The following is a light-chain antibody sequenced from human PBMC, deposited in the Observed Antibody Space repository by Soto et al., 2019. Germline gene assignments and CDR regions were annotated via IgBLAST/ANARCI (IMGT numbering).Light chain of an antibody. CDR3: SSFAGNNNLV. Sequence: QSALTQPPSASGSPGQSVTISCTGTSSDVGGYNYVSGYQQHPGKAPKLMISEVSKRPSGVPDRFSGSKSGNTASLTVSGLQAEDEPDYYCSSFAGNNNLVFGGGTKLTVL. CDR1: SSDVGGYNY. CDR2: EVS. J-gene: IGLJ2*01. V-gene: IGLV2-8*01.